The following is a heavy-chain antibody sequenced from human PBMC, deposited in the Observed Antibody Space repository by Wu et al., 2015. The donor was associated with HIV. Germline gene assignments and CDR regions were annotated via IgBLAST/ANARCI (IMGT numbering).Heavy chain of an antibody. D-gene: IGHD3-22*01. CDR3: AMAPGYYDSSGYYAY. CDR1: GGTFNSFG. V-gene: IGHV1-69*12. CDR2: IIPIFGTA. J-gene: IGHJ4*02. Sequence: QVQLAQSGAEMKKPGSSVKVSCKASGGTFNSFGISWVREAPGHGLEWMGGIIPIFGTANYAQKFQGRVTITADESTSTAYMELSSLRSEDTAVYYCAMAPGYYDSSGYYAYWGQGTLVTVSS.